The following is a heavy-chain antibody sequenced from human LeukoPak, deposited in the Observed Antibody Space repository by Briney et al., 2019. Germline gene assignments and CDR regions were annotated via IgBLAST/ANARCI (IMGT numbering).Heavy chain of an antibody. D-gene: IGHD1-26*01. CDR2: IYYSGST. J-gene: IGHJ5*02. CDR3: ARYYTRLSRFDP. V-gene: IGHV4-39*01. CDR1: GGSISSSSCY. Sequence: SETLSLTCTVSGGSISSSSCYWGWIRQPPGKGLEWIGSIYYSGSTYYNPSLKSRVTISVDTSKNQFSLKLSSVTAADTAVYYCARYYTRLSRFDPWGQGTLVTVSS.